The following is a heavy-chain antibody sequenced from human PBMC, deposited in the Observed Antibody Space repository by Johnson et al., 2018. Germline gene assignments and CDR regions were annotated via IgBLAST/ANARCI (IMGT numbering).Heavy chain of an antibody. CDR2: VRSKPNSYAT. Sequence: VQLQESGGGLVQPGGTLKLSCVASGFTFSGSDMHWVRQASGKGLEWVGRVRSKPNSYATAYASSVKGRFTISRDDSKNTAYLQMNSLKTEDTAVYYCTKPEDDSSDLDYWGQGALVTVSS. CDR1: GFTFSGSD. V-gene: IGHV3-73*01. J-gene: IGHJ4*02. D-gene: IGHD3-22*01. CDR3: TKPEDDSSDLDY.